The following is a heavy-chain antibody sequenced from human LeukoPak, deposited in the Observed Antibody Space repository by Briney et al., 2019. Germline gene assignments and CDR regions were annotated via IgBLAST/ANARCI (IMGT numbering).Heavy chain of an antibody. J-gene: IGHJ4*02. CDR3: ARDLGSGHTAPY. Sequence: GASVKVSCKASGYTFTCYYMHWVRQAPGQGLEWMGWINPNSGGTNYAQKFQGRVTMTRNTSISTAYMELSRLRSDDAAVYYCARDLGSGHTAPYWGQGTLVTVSS. CDR2: INPNSGGT. CDR1: GYTFTCYY. V-gene: IGHV1-2*02. D-gene: IGHD5-18*01.